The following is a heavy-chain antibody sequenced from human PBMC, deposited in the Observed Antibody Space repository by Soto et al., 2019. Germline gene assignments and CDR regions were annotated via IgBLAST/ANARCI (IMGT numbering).Heavy chain of an antibody. J-gene: IGHJ4*02. V-gene: IGHV3-30-3*01. D-gene: IGHD3-3*01. CDR3: ARDGAYYDFWSGDNYFDY. CDR2: ISYDGSNK. Sequence: QVQLVESGGGVVQPGRSLRLSCAASGFTFSSYAMHWVRQAPGKGLEWVAVISYDGSNKYYADSVKGRFTISRDNSKNTLYLQMNRLRAEDTAVYYCARDGAYYDFWSGDNYFDYWGQGTLVTVSS. CDR1: GFTFSSYA.